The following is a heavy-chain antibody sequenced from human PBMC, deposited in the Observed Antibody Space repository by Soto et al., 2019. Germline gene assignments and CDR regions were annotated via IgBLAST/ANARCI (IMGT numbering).Heavy chain of an antibody. D-gene: IGHD2-21*02. CDR2: VKSRILGETT. J-gene: IGHJ5*02. V-gene: IGHV3-15*07. CDR1: GFTFSNAW. Sequence: GGSLRLSCAASGFTFSNAWMHWVRQAPGKGLEWVGRVKSRILGETTDYAAPVKGRFTISRDDSTSTVYLQMNSLKTDDTAVYYFSTGFSSDWVGFVPWGQGTMVTVSS. CDR3: STGFSSDWVGFVP.